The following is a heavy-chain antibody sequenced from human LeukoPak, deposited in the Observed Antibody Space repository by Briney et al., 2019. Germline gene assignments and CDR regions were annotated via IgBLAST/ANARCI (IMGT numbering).Heavy chain of an antibody. V-gene: IGHV4-59*01. J-gene: IGHJ4*02. CDR1: SVSISTYY. D-gene: IGHD3-10*01. Sequence: PSETLSLTCTVSSVSISTYYWSWIRQPPGKGLEWIGYIYHSGTSNYNPSLKSRVTMSVDTSKSQFSLSLSSVTSADTAVYYCAKAAKFYYGSETYYYFDYWGQGILVTVSS. CDR3: AKAAKFYYGSETYYYFDY. CDR2: IYHSGTS.